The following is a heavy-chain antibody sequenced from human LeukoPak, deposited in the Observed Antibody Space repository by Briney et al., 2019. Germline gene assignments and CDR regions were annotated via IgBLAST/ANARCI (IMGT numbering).Heavy chain of an antibody. J-gene: IGHJ4*02. CDR1: GGSISSGDYY. D-gene: IGHD4/OR15-4a*01. CDR3: ARELTYADY. Sequence: SETLPFTCTVSGGSISSGDYYWSWIRQPPGKGLEWIGYIYYSGSTYYNPSLKSRVTMSVDTSKNQFSLKLSSVTAADTAVYYCARELTYADYWGEGTLVSASS. CDR2: IYYSGST. V-gene: IGHV4-30-4*01.